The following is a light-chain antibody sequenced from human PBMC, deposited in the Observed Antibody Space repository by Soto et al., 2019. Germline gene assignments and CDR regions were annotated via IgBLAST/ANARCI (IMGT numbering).Light chain of an antibody. CDR1: QSITTN. J-gene: IGKJ1*01. CDR2: GAS. Sequence: EVVMTQSPVTLSVSPGERATLSCRASQSITTNLAWYQQKPGQAPRLLIYGASTRATGVPARFSGSGSGTQFTLTINSLQSEDFAVYYCQQYNDWPPKRTFGQGTKXDIK. V-gene: IGKV3-15*01. CDR3: QQYNDWPPKRT.